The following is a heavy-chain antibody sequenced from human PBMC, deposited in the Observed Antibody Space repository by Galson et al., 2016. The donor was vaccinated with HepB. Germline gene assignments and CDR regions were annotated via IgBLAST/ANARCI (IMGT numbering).Heavy chain of an antibody. CDR2: IPGSGGST. CDR3: ASGDRCSGWNL. CDR1: AFAFSYA. V-gene: IGHV3-23*01. J-gene: IGHJ4*02. Sequence: SLRLSCAASAFAFSYAMSWVRQAPGKGLEWISAIPGSGGSTYYADSVKGRFTISRDNSKNTMYLQMNSLRAEDTAIYYCASGDRCSGWNLWGQGALVTVSS. D-gene: IGHD6-19*01.